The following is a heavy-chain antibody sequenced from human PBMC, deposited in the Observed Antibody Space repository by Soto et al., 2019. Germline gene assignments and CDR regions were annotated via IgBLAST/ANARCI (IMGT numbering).Heavy chain of an antibody. CDR1: GYTFTNYY. V-gene: IGHV1-2*02. Sequence: GASVKVSCKASGYTFTNYYMHWVRQAPGQGLEWMGWMNPRSGGTKYAQAFQDRVTMTRDASISTAYMEVTSRRHGDTAVYFCARSDDSTSYPLDLWGPGTLVTVSS. CDR3: ARSDDSTSYPLDL. CDR2: MNPRSGGT. D-gene: IGHD4-4*01. J-gene: IGHJ5*02.